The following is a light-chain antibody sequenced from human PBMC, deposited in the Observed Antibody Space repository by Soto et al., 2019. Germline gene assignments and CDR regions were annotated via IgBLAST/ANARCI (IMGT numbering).Light chain of an antibody. CDR1: QSVFYSSNNKNY. Sequence: DIVMTQSPDSLAVSLGERATINCKSSQSVFYSSNNKNYLASYQQKPGQPPKLLIYWASTRESGVPDRFSGSGSGTDFTLTISSLQAEDVAVYYCQQYYRPWTFGQGTKVEIK. CDR2: WAS. J-gene: IGKJ1*01. CDR3: QQYYRPWT. V-gene: IGKV4-1*01.